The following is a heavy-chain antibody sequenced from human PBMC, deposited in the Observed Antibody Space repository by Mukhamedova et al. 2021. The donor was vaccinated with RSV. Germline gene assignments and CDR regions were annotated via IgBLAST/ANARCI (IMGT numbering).Heavy chain of an antibody. J-gene: IGHJ4*02. V-gene: IGHV3-7*01. CDR3: ATLGGILGYCSGGSCYKSDF. Sequence: GKGLEWVANIKQDGSEKNYMDSVKGRFTISRDNAKNSLYLQMNSLRAEDTAIYYCATLGGILGYCSGGSCYKSDFWGQGTLGTVS. D-gene: IGHD2-15*01. CDR2: IKQDGSEK.